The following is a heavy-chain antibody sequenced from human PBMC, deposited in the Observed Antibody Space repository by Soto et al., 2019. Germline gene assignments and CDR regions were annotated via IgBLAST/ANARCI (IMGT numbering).Heavy chain of an antibody. CDR2: IYHTGPT. D-gene: IGHD6-25*01. CDR3: VRDGRGVQRELSD. J-gene: IGHJ4*02. V-gene: IGHV4-4*02. Sequence: SETLSLTCAVSGDSISSSKWWNWVRQPPGKGLEWIGEIYHTGPTNYNPSVKSRATISVDKSKNHFSLSLTSVTAADTAVYYCVRDGRGVQRELSDWGPGTLVTVSS. CDR1: GDSISSSKW.